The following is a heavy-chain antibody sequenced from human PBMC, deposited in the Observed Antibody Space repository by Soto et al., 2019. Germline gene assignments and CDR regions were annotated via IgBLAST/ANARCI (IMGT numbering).Heavy chain of an antibody. CDR2: IHYSGST. J-gene: IGHJ5*02. CDR3: ARGLGSSGYDLGH. V-gene: IGHV4-61*08. CDR1: GGSVSSGGYY. D-gene: IGHD5-12*01. Sequence: PSETLSLTCTVSGGSVSSGGYYWHWIRLPPGKGLEWMGHIHYSGSTNYNPSLKSRVTISADTSKNQFSLKLTSVTAADTAVYYCARGLGSSGYDLGHWGQGTLVTVSS.